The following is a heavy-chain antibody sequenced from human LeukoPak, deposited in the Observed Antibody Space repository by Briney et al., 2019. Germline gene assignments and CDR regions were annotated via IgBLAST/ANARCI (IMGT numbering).Heavy chain of an antibody. V-gene: IGHV3-23*01. J-gene: IGHJ4*02. CDR1: GFTFSSYA. D-gene: IGHD3-3*01. Sequence: GGSLRLSCAASGFTFSSYAMSWVRQAPGKGLEWVSAISGSGGSTYYADSVKGRFTISRDNSKNTLYLQMNSLRAEDTAVYYCAKFGGRGGEIWSGYYQTTFDYWGQGTLVTVSS. CDR2: ISGSGGST. CDR3: AKFGGRGGEIWSGYYQTTFDY.